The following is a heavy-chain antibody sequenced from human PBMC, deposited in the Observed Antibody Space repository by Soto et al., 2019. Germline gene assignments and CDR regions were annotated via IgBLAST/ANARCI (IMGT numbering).Heavy chain of an antibody. J-gene: IGHJ4*02. CDR2: IAIHNGKK. D-gene: IGHD1-26*01. V-gene: IGHV1-18*01. CDR3: AVGLSGSKTLDY. Sequence: QVQVVQSGGEVKKPGASVKVSCKASGYLFSNFGISWVRQAPGQGLECMGWIAIHNGKKDYAQKFQGRVALTTDTSTSTVHMELRSLRSDDTAVFYCAVGLSGSKTLDYWGQGTLVTVSS. CDR1: GYLFSNFG.